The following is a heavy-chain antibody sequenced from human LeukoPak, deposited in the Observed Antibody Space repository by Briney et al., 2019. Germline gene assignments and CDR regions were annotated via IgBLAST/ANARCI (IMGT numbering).Heavy chain of an antibody. J-gene: IGHJ3*02. CDR3: ATPYSYGFSNAFDI. CDR1: GGTFSSYA. Sequence: SVKVSCKASGGTFSSYAISGVRQAPGQGLEWMGGIIPIFGTANYAQKFQGRVTITADESTSTAYMELSSLRSEDTAVYYCATPYSYGFSNAFDIWGQGTMVTVSS. V-gene: IGHV1-69*01. D-gene: IGHD5-18*01. CDR2: IIPIFGTA.